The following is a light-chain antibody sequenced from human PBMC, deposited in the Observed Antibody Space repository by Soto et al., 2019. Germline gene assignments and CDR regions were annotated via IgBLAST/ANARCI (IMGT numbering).Light chain of an antibody. V-gene: IGKV3-20*01. J-gene: IGKJ4*01. Sequence: EIVLTQSPGTLSLSPGERATFSCRASQSVRSSHLAWYQHKPGQAPRLLIYGASSGATGIPDRFSGSGSGTDFTLTISRLEPEDFAVYYCQQYSASPLTFGGGTKVEFK. CDR2: GAS. CDR1: QSVRSSH. CDR3: QQYSASPLT.